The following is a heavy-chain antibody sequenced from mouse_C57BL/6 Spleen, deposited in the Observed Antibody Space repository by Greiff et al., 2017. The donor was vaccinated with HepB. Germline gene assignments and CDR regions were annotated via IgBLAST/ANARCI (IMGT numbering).Heavy chain of an antibody. CDR3: ARGDYDYDGTFAY. V-gene: IGHV1-7*01. Sequence: QVQLKESGAELAKPGASVKLSCKASGYTFTSYWMHWVKQRPGQGLEWIGYINPSSGYTKYNQKFKDKATLTADKSSSTAYMQLSSLTYEDSAVYYGARGDYDYDGTFAYWGKGTPVTVSA. CDR1: GYTFTSYW. D-gene: IGHD2-4*01. CDR2: INPSSGYT. J-gene: IGHJ3*01.